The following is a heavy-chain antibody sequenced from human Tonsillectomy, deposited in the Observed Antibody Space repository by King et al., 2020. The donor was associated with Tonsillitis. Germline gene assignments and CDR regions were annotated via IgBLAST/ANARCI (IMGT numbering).Heavy chain of an antibody. D-gene: IGHD3-3*01. CDR1: GGSISGHY. Sequence: LQLQESGPGLVKPSETLSLTCTVSGGSISGHYWSWIRQPPGKGLEWIGNIYYSGSTNYNPSLKSRVTISVDTSKNQFSLKLSSVTAADTAVYYCARDGGTICAVADYYYYMDVWGKGTTVTVSS. CDR2: IYYSGST. J-gene: IGHJ6*03. CDR3: ARDGGTICAVADYYYYMDV. V-gene: IGHV4-59*11.